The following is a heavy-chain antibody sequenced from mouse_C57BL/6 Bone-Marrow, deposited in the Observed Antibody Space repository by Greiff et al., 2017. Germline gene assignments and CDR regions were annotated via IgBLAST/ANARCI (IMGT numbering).Heavy chain of an antibody. CDR2: INSDGGST. Sequence: EVMLVESGGGLVQPGESLKLSCASNEYEFPSHDMSWVRKTPEQRLELVAAINSDGGSTYYPATMERRFLLSRENTKKTLYLQMSSLRSEDTALYYCARNGYDGDDSMDYGGQGTSVTVSS. J-gene: IGHJ4*01. CDR1: EYEFPSHD. D-gene: IGHD2-2*01. CDR3: ARNGYDGDDSMDY. V-gene: IGHV5-2*01.